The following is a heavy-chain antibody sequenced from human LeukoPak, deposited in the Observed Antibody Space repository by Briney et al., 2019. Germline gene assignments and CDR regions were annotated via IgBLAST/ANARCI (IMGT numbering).Heavy chain of an antibody. D-gene: IGHD3-10*01. J-gene: IGHJ4*02. CDR2: IYYSGST. Sequence: SETLSLTCTVSGGSISSGDYYWSWIRQPPGKGLEWIGYIYYSGSTYYNPSLKSRVTISVDTSKNQFSLKLSSVTAADTAVNYCARDNYGSGSYYFDYWGQGTLVTVSS. CDR3: ARDNYGSGSYYFDY. CDR1: GGSISSGDYY. V-gene: IGHV4-30-4*01.